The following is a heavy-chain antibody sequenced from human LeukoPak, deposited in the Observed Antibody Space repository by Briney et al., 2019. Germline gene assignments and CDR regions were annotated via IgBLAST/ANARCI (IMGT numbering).Heavy chain of an antibody. Sequence: SETLSLTCAVYGGSFSGYYWSWIRQPPGKGLEWIGEINHSGSTNYNPSLKSRVTISVDTSKNQFSLKLSSVTAADTAVYYCARHVLLWFGELLYFSHWGQGTLVTVSS. CDR2: INHSGST. CDR3: ARHVLLWFGELLYFSH. D-gene: IGHD3-10*01. V-gene: IGHV4-34*01. J-gene: IGHJ4*02. CDR1: GGSFSGYY.